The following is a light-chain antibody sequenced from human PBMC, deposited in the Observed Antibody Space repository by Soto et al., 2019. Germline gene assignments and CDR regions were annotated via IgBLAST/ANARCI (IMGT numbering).Light chain of an antibody. V-gene: IGKV1-9*01. CDR3: QQLNSYPIA. J-gene: IGKJ5*01. CDR1: QGISSY. Sequence: DIQLTQSPSFLSASLGDRVTITCRASQGISSYLAWYQQKPGKAPKLLIYAASTLQSGVPSRFSASGSGTELTLTISSLQPEDFATYYCQQLNSYPIAFGPGTRLEI. CDR2: AAS.